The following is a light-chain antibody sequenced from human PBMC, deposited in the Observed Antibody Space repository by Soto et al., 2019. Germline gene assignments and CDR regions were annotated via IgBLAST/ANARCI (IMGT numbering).Light chain of an antibody. CDR2: GAS. CDR3: QQYGGSPPT. CDR1: QSVSSNY. Sequence: ERVLTQSPGTLSLSPGERATLSCRASQSVSSNYLAWYQRKPGQAPRLLIYGASSRATDIPNRFSGSGSGTDFTLTITRLEPEDFAVYFCQQYGGSPPTFGQGTKVEIK. J-gene: IGKJ1*01. V-gene: IGKV3-20*01.